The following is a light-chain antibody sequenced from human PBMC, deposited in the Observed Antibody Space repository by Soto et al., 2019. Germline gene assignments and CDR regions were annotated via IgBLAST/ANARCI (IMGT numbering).Light chain of an antibody. CDR3: STYTSSSTLYV. Sequence: QSVMTQPASVSGSPGRSITISCPGTSSDVGGYNYVSWYQQHPGKAPKLMIYEISNLPSGVSNCFSGSKSGNTASLTISGLQAEDEADYYCSTYTSSSTLYVFGTGTKVTVL. CDR2: EIS. J-gene: IGLJ1*01. CDR1: SSDVGGYNY. V-gene: IGLV2-14*01.